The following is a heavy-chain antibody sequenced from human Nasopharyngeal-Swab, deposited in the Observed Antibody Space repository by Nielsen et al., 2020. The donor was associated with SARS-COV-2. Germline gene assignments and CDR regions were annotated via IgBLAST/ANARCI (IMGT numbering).Heavy chain of an antibody. CDR1: GSTFSSYS. Sequence: GGSLRLSCAASGSTFSSYSMNWVRQAPGKGLEWVSYISSSSSTIYYADSVKGRFTISRDNAKNSLYLQMNSLRAEETAVYYCASGYCSSTSCFDAFDIWGQGTMVTVSS. V-gene: IGHV3-48*01. J-gene: IGHJ3*02. CDR2: ISSSSSTI. D-gene: IGHD2-2*01. CDR3: ASGYCSSTSCFDAFDI.